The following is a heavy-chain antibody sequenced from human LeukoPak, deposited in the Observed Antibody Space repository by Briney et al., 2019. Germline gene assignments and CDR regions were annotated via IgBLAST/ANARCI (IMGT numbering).Heavy chain of an antibody. D-gene: IGHD3-10*02. CDR1: RFTFSSYS. CDR3: AELGITMIGGV. Sequence: GGSLRLSCAASRFTFSSYSMNWVRQAPGKGLEWVSYISSSSSSIYYADSVKGRFTISRDNAKNSLYLQMNSLRAEDTAVYYCAELGITMIGGVWGKGTTVTISS. J-gene: IGHJ6*04. CDR2: ISSSSSSI. V-gene: IGHV3-48*04.